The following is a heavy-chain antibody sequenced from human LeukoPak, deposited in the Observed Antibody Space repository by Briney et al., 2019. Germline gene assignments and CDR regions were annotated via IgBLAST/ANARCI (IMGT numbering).Heavy chain of an antibody. CDR2: IYYSGST. J-gene: IGHJ3*02. D-gene: IGHD1-20*01. V-gene: IGHV4-59*12. CDR3: ARELTGSRAFDI. Sequence: SETLSLTCTVSGDSISSYYWSWIRQPPGKGLEWIGYIYYSGSTNYNPSLKSRVTISVDTSKNQFSLKLSSVTAADTAVYYCARELTGSRAFDIWGQGTMVTVSS. CDR1: GDSISSYY.